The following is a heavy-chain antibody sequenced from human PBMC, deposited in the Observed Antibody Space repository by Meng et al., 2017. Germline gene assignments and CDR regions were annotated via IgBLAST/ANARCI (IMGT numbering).Heavy chain of an antibody. Sequence: VVLGQVGEEGKKPGALVKVSCKPFGYHFPDYYIHWVRRAPGQGLEWMGRINPKSGDTHYAQKFQARVTMTGDTSISTAYMELSGLRSDDTAMYYCARDEDISAAGKLFGDYWGQGTLVTVSS. D-gene: IGHD6-25*01. V-gene: IGHV1-2*06. CDR3: ARDEDISAAGKLFGDY. J-gene: IGHJ4*02. CDR1: GYHFPDYY. CDR2: INPKSGDT.